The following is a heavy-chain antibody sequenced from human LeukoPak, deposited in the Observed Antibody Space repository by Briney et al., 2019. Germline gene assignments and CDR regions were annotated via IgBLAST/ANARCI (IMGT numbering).Heavy chain of an antibody. CDR1: GFNFFNYN. V-gene: IGHV3-48*02. CDR2: ISSTSSTI. CDR3: ARPRSGGTWFFDY. Sequence: GGSLRLSCTTSGFNFFNYNMNWVRQAPGKGLEWISHISSTSSTIKYADSVKGRFTISRDNAKNSLHLQMNSLRDEDTAVYYCARPRSGGTWFFDYWGQGTLVTVSS. J-gene: IGHJ4*02. D-gene: IGHD2-15*01.